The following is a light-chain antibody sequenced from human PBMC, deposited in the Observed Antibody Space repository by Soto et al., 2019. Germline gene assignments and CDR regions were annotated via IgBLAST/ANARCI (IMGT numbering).Light chain of an antibody. CDR3: NSYMNNTTFEV. CDR2: EVS. CDR1: GSDVGGYNY. V-gene: IGLV2-14*01. Sequence: QSALTQPASVSGSPGQSITISCTGTGSDVGGYNYVSWYQQHPGKAPKLMIYEVSNRPSGVSNRFSGSKSGNTASLTISGLQAEDEADYYCNSYMNNTTFEVFGGGTKLTVL. J-gene: IGLJ3*02.